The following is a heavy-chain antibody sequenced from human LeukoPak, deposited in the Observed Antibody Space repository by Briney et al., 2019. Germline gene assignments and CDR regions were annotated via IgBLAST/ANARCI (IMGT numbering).Heavy chain of an antibody. V-gene: IGHV3-30-3*01. CDR3: GRGSVGFGELNY. CDR1: GITFSSYA. CDR2: ISYDGSNK. Sequence: GGSLRLSCAASGITFSSYAMHWVRQAPGKGLEWVAVISYDGSNKFYADSVKGRFTLSRDNSKNTLYLQMNSLRIEDTAVYYCGRGSVGFGELNYWGQGIPVPVYS. J-gene: IGHJ4*02. D-gene: IGHD3-10*01.